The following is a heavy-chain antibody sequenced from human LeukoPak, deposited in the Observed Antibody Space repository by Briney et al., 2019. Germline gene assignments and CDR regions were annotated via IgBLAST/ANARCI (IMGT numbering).Heavy chain of an antibody. Sequence: PSETLSLTCTVSGGSVSSGSYYWSWIRQPPGKGLEWIGYIYYSGSTNYNPSLKSRVTISVDTSKNQFSLKLSSVTAADTAVYYCAREAGLEDWFDPWGQGILVTVSS. CDR1: GGSVSSGSYY. CDR2: IYYSGST. V-gene: IGHV4-61*01. J-gene: IGHJ5*02. CDR3: AREAGLEDWFDP. D-gene: IGHD3-10*01.